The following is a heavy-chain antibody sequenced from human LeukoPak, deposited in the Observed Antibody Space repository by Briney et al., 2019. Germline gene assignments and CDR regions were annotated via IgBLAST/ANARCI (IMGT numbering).Heavy chain of an antibody. CDR1: GGSFSGYY. Sequence: ETLSLTCAVYGGSFSGYYWSWVRQAPGKGLEWVSAISGSGGSTYYADSVKGRFTISRDNSKNTLYLQMNSLRAEDTAVYYCAFSFWSGYYPFDYWGQGTLVTVSS. D-gene: IGHD3-3*01. V-gene: IGHV3-23*01. J-gene: IGHJ4*02. CDR2: ISGSGGST. CDR3: AFSFWSGYYPFDY.